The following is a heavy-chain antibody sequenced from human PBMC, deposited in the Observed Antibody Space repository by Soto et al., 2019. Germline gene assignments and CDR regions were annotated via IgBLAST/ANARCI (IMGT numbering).Heavy chain of an antibody. CDR3: GRQEYSRSLGTGIAY. Sequence: QVQLVQSGAEVKKPGSSVKVSCKASGGTFSSYTISWVRQAPGQGLEWMGRIIPILGIANYAQKFQGRVTITADTSTSIAYMERSSLRCEDTAVYYCGRQEYSRSLGTGIAYWGQGTLVTVSS. V-gene: IGHV1-69*02. J-gene: IGHJ4*02. D-gene: IGHD6-13*01. CDR2: IIPILGIA. CDR1: GGTFSSYT.